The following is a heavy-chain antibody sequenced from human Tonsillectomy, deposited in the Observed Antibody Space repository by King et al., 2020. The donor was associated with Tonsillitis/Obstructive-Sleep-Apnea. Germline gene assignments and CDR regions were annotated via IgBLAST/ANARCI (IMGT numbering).Heavy chain of an antibody. Sequence: QLVQSGAEVKKPGSSVKVSCKASGGTFSSYAISWVRQAPGQGLEWMGGIIPIFGTANYAQKFQGRVTITADESTSTAYMELSSLRSEDTAVYYCARGTPPADCGGDCVRKFTFDYYYYYMDVWGKGTTVTVSS. J-gene: IGHJ6*03. CDR2: IIPIFGTA. CDR1: GGTFSSYA. CDR3: ARGTPPADCGGDCVRKFTFDYYYYYMDV. D-gene: IGHD2-21*01. V-gene: IGHV1-69*12.